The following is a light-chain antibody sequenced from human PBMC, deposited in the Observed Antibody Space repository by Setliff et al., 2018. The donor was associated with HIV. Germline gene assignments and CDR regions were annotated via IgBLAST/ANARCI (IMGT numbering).Light chain of an antibody. CDR2: EVS. Sequence: QSALTQPASVSGSPGQSITISCTGTGSDVGGYSYVSWYQQHPGKAPKLIIYEVSNRPSGVSIRFSGSKSGNTASLTVSGLQAEDEADYYCSSYTSSTTVLFGGGTKVTVL. CDR3: SSYTSSTTVL. J-gene: IGLJ2*01. V-gene: IGLV2-14*01. CDR1: GSDVGGYSY.